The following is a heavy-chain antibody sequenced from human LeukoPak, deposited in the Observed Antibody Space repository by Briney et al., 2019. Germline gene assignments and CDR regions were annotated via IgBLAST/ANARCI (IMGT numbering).Heavy chain of an antibody. D-gene: IGHD3-10*01. CDR3: ARELTMVRGVIAYYYYYYMDV. CDR2: ISSSSSYI. J-gene: IGHJ6*03. V-gene: IGHV3-21*01. CDR1: GFTFSSHS. Sequence: GSLRLSCAASGFTFSSHSMNWVRQAPGKGLEWVSSISSSSSYIYYADSVKGRFTISRDNAKNSLYLQMNSLRAEDTAVYYCARELTMVRGVIAYYYYYYMDVWGKGTTVTISS.